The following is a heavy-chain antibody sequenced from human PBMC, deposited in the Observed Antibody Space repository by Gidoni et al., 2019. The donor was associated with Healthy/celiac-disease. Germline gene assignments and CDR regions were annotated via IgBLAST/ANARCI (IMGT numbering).Heavy chain of an antibody. CDR3: ARGGGTIYFDY. CDR2: IYTSGST. V-gene: IGHV4-61*02. J-gene: IGHJ4*02. D-gene: IGHD3-16*01. CDR1: GSSISSGSYY. Sequence: QVQLQESGPGLVKPSQTLSLTCTVSGSSISSGSYYWSWIRQPAGKGLEWIGRIYTSGSTNYNPSLKSRVTISVDTSKNQFSLKLSSVTAADTAVYYCARGGGTIYFDYWGQGTLVTVSS.